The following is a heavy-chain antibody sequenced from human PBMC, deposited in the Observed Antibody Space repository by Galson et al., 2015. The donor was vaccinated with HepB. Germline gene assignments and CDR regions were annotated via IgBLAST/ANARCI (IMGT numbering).Heavy chain of an antibody. Sequence: SLRLSCAPSGFTFSNYPMHWVRQAPGRGLEWVAVISYDGINKYYADSVKGRFTISRDNSRNTLYLQMSGLRSDDTAVYYCARERGAGWYEGNDYWGQGTLVVVSS. D-gene: IGHD6-19*01. J-gene: IGHJ4*02. CDR1: GFTFSNYP. V-gene: IGHV3-30*04. CDR2: ISYDGINK. CDR3: ARERGAGWYEGNDY.